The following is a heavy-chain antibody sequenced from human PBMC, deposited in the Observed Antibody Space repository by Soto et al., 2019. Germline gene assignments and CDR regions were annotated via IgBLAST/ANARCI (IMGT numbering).Heavy chain of an antibody. D-gene: IGHD3-16*01. Sequence: GGSLRLSCAASGFAFSSCAMTWVRQAPGKGLEWVSSISNSGGATFYADSVKGRFTVSRENSKNTLYLQMNSLRDEDTALYSCEKKLSYNWGSPFNYGGRETRVTVSS. CDR1: GFAFSSCA. V-gene: IGHV3-23*01. CDR2: ISNSGGAT. J-gene: IGHJ4*02. CDR3: EKKLSYNWGSPFNY.